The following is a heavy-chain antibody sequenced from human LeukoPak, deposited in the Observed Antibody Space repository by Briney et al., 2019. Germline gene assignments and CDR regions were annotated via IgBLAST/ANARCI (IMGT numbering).Heavy chain of an antibody. CDR3: ARDHSSSGVDV. V-gene: IGHV3-21*01. CDR1: GFTFSSLA. Sequence: GGSLRLSCTASGFTFSSLAMHWVRQAPGKGLEWVSSISSNNNYIYYADSVKGRFTISRGNAKNSLDLQMNSLRAEDTAVYYCARDHSSSGVDVWGQGTTVTVSS. J-gene: IGHJ6*02. CDR2: ISSNNNYI.